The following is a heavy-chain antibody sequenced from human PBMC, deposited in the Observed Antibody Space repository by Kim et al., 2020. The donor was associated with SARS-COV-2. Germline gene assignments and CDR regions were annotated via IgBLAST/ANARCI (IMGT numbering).Heavy chain of an antibody. Sequence: SETLSLTCAVYGGSFSGYYWSWIRQPPGKGLEWIGEINHSGSTNYNPSLKSRVTISVDTSKNQFSLKLSSVTAADTAVYYCARGSTMVRGVPYYFDYWGQGTLVTVSS. V-gene: IGHV4-34*01. CDR2: INHSGST. CDR3: ARGSTMVRGVPYYFDY. CDR1: GGSFSGYY. D-gene: IGHD3-10*01. J-gene: IGHJ4*02.